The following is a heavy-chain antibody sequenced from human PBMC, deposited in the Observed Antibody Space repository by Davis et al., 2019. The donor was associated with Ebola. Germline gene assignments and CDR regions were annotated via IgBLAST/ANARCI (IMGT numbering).Heavy chain of an antibody. Sequence: GGSLRLSCAASGFTFSGSAMHWVRQASGKGLEWVGRIRSKANSYATAYAASVKGRFTISRDDSKNPAYLQMNSLKTEDTAVYYCTSSAVAGTYDYWGQGTLVTVSS. CDR1: GFTFSGSA. J-gene: IGHJ4*02. V-gene: IGHV3-73*01. D-gene: IGHD6-19*01. CDR2: IRSKANSYAT. CDR3: TSSAVAGTYDY.